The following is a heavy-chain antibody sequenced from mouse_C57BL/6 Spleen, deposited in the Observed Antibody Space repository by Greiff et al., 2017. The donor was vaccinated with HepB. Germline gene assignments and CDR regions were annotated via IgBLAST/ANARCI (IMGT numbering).Heavy chain of an antibody. Sequence: VQLQQSGPELVKPGASVKISCKASGYSFTGYYMNWVKQSPEKSLEWIGEINPSTGGTTYNQKFKAKATLTVDKSSSTAYMQLKSLTSEDSAVYYCARGGDSSGVYAMDYWGQGTSVTVSS. D-gene: IGHD3-2*02. CDR3: ARGGDSSGVYAMDY. CDR2: INPSTGGT. CDR1: GYSFTGYY. V-gene: IGHV1-42*01. J-gene: IGHJ4*01.